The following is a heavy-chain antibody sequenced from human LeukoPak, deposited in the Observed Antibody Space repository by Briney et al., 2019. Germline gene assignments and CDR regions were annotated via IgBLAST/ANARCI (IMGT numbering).Heavy chain of an antibody. CDR2: INPNSGAT. V-gene: IGHV1-2*02. CDR1: GYTFTGYY. CDR3: TRGPSTTVTNRNYFDY. Sequence: ASVNVSCKASGYTFTGYYVHWVRQAPGQGLEWMGWINPNSGATTYAQKFQGRVTMTRDTSISTAYMELSRLRSDDTAVYYCTRGPSTTVTNRNYFDYWGQGTLVTVSS. J-gene: IGHJ4*02. D-gene: IGHD4-11*01.